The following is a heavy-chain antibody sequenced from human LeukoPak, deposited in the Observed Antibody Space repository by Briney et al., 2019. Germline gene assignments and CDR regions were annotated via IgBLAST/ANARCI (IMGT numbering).Heavy chain of an antibody. CDR2: ISHTGAST. D-gene: IGHD2-15*01. CDR3: AKVGCVGTSCFSLTLRAHDYFYYMDV. V-gene: IGHV3-23*01. J-gene: IGHJ6*03. Sequence: GASLRLSCTASGFTFSDYAMHWVRQAPGKGLEWVASISHTGASTYYADSVKGCFTISRDNAALHLQMSRLRADDSAMYFCAKVGCVGTSCFSLTLRAHDYFYYMDVWGKGTAVTVSS. CDR1: GFTFSDYA.